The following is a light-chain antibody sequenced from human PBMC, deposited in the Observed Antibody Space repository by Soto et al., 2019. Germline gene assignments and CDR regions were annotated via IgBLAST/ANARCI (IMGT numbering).Light chain of an antibody. CDR3: FSFPTASTQL. CDR2: EVN. CDR1: SSDIGAYDY. V-gene: IGLV2-14*01. J-gene: IGLJ1*01. Sequence: QSVLTQPPSLSGSPVQSITIACTGTSSDIGAYDYVSWFQQHPGKAPKLMISEVNNRPSGVSNRFSGSKSGNTAYLTISALQVEHEAEYFCFSFPTASTQLFPTGTKSTVL.